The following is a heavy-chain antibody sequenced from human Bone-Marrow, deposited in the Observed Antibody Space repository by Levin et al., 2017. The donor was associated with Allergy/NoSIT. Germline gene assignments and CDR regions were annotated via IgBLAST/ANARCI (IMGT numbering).Heavy chain of an antibody. Sequence: PGGSLRLSCAASGFTFDDYAMHWVRQAPGKGLEWVSGISWNSGVIGYADSVKGRFTISRDNAKNSLYLQMNSLRAEDTALYYCAKGPNYDLWSGYSNWFDPWGQGTLVTVSS. D-gene: IGHD3-3*01. CDR1: GFTFDDYA. CDR3: AKGPNYDLWSGYSNWFDP. CDR2: ISWNSGVI. V-gene: IGHV3-9*01. J-gene: IGHJ5*02.